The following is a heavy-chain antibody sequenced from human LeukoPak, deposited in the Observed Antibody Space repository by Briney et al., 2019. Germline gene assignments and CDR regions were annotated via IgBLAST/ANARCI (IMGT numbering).Heavy chain of an antibody. V-gene: IGHV3-53*01. CDR3: GRHAYGGSPPLS. CDR1: GFTVRDSY. D-gene: IGHD3-10*01. J-gene: IGHJ4*02. Sequence: GGSLRLSCAASGFTVRDSYMSWVRQAPGKRLEWLAFIYVSGTTFYAASVKGRFTISRDNSRNTVYLQMNNLRAEDTALYYCGRHAYGGSPPLSWGQGALVTVSS. CDR2: IYVSGTT.